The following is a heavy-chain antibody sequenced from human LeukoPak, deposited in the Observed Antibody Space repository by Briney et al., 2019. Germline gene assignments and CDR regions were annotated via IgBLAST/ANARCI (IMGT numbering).Heavy chain of an antibody. Sequence: GGSLRLSCAASGFTFRNYAMPWVRQAPGKGLEWVSAISGSGGDTYYADSVKGWFTISRDNSKNTVFLQMNSLRVEDTAIYYCAKGYDIQYYGMDVWGQGTTVTVSS. CDR2: ISGSGGDT. V-gene: IGHV3-23*01. D-gene: IGHD3-16*01. J-gene: IGHJ6*02. CDR1: GFTFRNYA. CDR3: AKGYDIQYYGMDV.